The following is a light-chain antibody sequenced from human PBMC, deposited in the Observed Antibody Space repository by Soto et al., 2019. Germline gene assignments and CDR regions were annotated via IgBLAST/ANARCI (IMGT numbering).Light chain of an antibody. J-gene: IGKJ1*01. CDR3: QQYNNWWR. Sequence: EIVMTQSPATLSMSPGERATLSCRASQSVSSSLAWYQQKPGQAPRLLIYGASTRATGIPDRFSGSGSETEYTLTISSLQAEDCAIYYCQQYNNWWRFGQGTKVEIK. CDR1: QSVSSS. V-gene: IGKV3-15*01. CDR2: GAS.